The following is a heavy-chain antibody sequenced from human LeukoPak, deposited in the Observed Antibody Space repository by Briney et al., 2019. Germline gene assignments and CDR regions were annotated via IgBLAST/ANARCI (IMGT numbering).Heavy chain of an antibody. CDR2: ISSSGSTI. V-gene: IGHV3-48*03. CDR1: GFTFSSYE. CDR3: ASPTRNDAFDI. Sequence: GGSLRLSCAASGFTFSSYEMNWVRQAPGKGLEWVSYISSSGSTIYYADSVKGRFTISRDNAKNSLYLQMNSLRAEDTAVYYCASPTRNDAFDIWGQGTMVTVSS. J-gene: IGHJ3*02.